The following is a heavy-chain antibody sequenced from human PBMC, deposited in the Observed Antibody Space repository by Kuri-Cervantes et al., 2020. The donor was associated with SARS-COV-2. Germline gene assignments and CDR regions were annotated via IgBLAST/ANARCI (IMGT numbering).Heavy chain of an antibody. CDR2: ISGSGGST. CDR1: GFTFSSYA. V-gene: IGHV3-23*01. D-gene: IGHD3-10*01. CDR3: AKEGFLYGSGRHSDY. J-gene: IGHJ4*02. Sequence: GESLKISCAASGFTFSSYAMSWVRQAPGKGLEWVSAISGSGGSTYYADSVKGRFTISRDNSKNTLYLQMNSLRAEDTAVYYCAKEGFLYGSGRHSDYWGQGTLVTVSS.